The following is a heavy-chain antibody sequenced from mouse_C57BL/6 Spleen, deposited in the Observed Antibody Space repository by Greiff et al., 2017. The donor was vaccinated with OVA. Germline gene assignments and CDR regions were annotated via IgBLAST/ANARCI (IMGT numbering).Heavy chain of an antibody. CDR2: INYDGSST. J-gene: IGHJ4*01. CDR1: GFTFSDYY. V-gene: IGHV5-16*01. D-gene: IGHD1-1*01. CDR3: ARVYYGSPYAMDY. Sequence: EVKLMESEGGLVQPGSSMKLSCTASGFTFSDYYMAWVRQVPEKGLEWVANINYDGSSTYYLDSLKSRFIISRDNAKNILYLQMSSLKSEDTATYYCARVYYGSPYAMDYWGQGTSVTVSS.